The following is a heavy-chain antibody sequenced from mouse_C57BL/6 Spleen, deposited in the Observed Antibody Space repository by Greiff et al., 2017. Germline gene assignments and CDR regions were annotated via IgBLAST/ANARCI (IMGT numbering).Heavy chain of an antibody. D-gene: IGHD1-1*01. V-gene: IGHV5-6*01. J-gene: IGHJ1*03. CDR2: ISSGGSYT. CDR3: ARHSYGSSYDWYFDV. Sequence: EVQGVESGGDLVKPGGSLKLSCAASGFTFSSYGMSWVRQTPDKRLEWVATISSGGSYTYYPDSVKGRFTISRDNAKNTLYLQMSSLKSEDTAMYYCARHSYGSSYDWYFDVWGTGTTVTVSS. CDR1: GFTFSSYG.